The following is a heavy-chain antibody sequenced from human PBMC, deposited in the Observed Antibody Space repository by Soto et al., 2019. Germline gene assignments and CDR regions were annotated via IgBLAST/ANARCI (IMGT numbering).Heavy chain of an antibody. V-gene: IGHV4-31*03. J-gene: IGHJ4*02. CDR1: GGSISSGGYY. CDR2: IYYSGST. Sequence: QVQLQESGPGLVKPSQTLSLTCTVSGGSISSGGYYWSWIRQHPGKGLEWIGYIYYSGSTYYNPSLKSRVTISVDTSKTQFSLKLSSVTAADTAVYYCARVGGDSQVTTLIDYWGQGTLVTVSS. D-gene: IGHD4-17*01. CDR3: ARVGGDSQVTTLIDY.